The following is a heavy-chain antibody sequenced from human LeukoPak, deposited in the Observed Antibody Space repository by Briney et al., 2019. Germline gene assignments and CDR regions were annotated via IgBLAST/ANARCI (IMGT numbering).Heavy chain of an antibody. Sequence: SQTLSLTCTVSGGSISSGSYYWSWIRQPAGKGLEWIGRIYTSGSTNYNPSLKSRVTISVDTSKNQFSLKLSSVTAADTAAYYCARDGFLSNYYYYYGVDVWGQGTTVTVSS. CDR2: IYTSGST. V-gene: IGHV4-61*02. CDR1: GGSISSGSYY. D-gene: IGHD3-3*02. J-gene: IGHJ6*02. CDR3: ARDGFLSNYYYYYGVDV.